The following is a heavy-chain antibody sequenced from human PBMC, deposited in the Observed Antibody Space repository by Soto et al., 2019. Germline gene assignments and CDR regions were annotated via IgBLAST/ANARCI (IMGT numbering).Heavy chain of an antibody. J-gene: IGHJ4*02. CDR3: TRSGHQNYFDY. D-gene: IGHD2-15*01. V-gene: IGHV3-30*03. CDR1: GFTFSSYG. CDR2: ISYDGSNK. Sequence: QVQLVESGGGVVQPGRSLRLSCAASGFTFSSYGMHWVRQAPGKGLEWVAVISYDGSNKYYADSVKGRFTISRDNSKNTLYLQMNSLRAEDTAVHYCTRSGHQNYFDYWGQGTLVTVSS.